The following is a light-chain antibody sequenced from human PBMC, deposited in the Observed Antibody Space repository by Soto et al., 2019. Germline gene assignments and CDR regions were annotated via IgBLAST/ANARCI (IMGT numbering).Light chain of an antibody. Sequence: DIQMTHSPSILSPSFSDMVTITCRASRSISDWLAWYQQKPGKAPELLIFDASNLKSGVSSRFSGSGSGTEFTLTISRLQPHDVATYYCLQYSSHSWTFGQGTKVDIK. CDR1: RSISDW. J-gene: IGKJ1*01. V-gene: IGKV1-5*01. CDR3: LQYSSHSWT. CDR2: DAS.